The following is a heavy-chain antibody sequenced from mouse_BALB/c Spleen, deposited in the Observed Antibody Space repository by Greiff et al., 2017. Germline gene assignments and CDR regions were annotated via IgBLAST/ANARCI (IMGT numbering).Heavy chain of an antibody. Sequence: QVQLQQSGPELVRPGVSVKISCKGSGYTFTDYAMHWVKQSHAKSLEWIGVISTYYGNTNYNQKFKGKATMTVDKSSSTAYMELARLTSEDSAIYYCAREVRRGYYAMDYWGQGTSVTVSS. D-gene: IGHD2-14*01. J-gene: IGHJ4*01. CDR3: AREVRRGYYAMDY. CDR2: ISTYYGNT. CDR1: GYTFTDYA. V-gene: IGHV1-67*01.